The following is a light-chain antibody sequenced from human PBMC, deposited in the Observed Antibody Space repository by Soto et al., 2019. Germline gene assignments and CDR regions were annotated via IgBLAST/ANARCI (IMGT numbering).Light chain of an antibody. V-gene: IGLV1-51*02. CDR1: SSNIGNNY. CDR3: GTWDSSLSVWV. Sequence: QSVLTQPPSVSAAPGQKVTIFCSGSSSNIGNNYVSWYQQFPGTAPKLLIYENNKRPSGIPDRFSGSKSGTSATLGITGLQTGDEADYYCGTWDSSLSVWVFGGGTKVTVL. CDR2: ENN. J-gene: IGLJ3*02.